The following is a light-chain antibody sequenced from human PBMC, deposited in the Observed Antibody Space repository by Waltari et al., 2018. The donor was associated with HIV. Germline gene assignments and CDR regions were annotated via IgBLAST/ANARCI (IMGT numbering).Light chain of an antibody. CDR3: CSYTRTTSYV. J-gene: IGLJ1*01. Sequence: QSALTQPASETGSPGPSITISCTGTSHAVAGYIFVYCYRQHPGKVPKLIIPEVTNRTSRTPDRFSGSKSGTTASLTISGLQAEDDGDYFCCSYTRTTSYVFGTGTTVTAL. CDR2: EVT. CDR1: SHAVAGYIF. V-gene: IGLV2-14*01.